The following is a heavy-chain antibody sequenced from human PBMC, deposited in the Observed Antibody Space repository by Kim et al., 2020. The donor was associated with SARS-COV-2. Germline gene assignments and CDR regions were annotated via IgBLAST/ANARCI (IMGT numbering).Heavy chain of an antibody. V-gene: IGHV4-39*07. D-gene: IGHD3-10*01. J-gene: IGHJ4*02. Sequence: SETLSLTCTVSGGSISSSSYYWGWIRQPPGKGLEWIGSIYYSGSTYYNPSLKSRVTISVDTSKNQFSLKLSSVTAADTAVYYCARLWFGELSYWGQGTLVTVSS. CDR2: IYYSGST. CDR1: GGSISSSSYY. CDR3: ARLWFGELSY.